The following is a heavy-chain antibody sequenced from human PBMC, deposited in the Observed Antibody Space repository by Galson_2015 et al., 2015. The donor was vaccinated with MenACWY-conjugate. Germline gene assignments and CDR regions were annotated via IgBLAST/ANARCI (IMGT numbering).Heavy chain of an antibody. D-gene: IGHD1-1*01. CDR2: SYSSGNT. V-gene: IGHV4-39*07. CDR3: SRVRGTTGTDS. Sequence: SETLSLTCTVSGDSISSKSYSWGWVRQPPGQGLEWIGTSYSSGNTHYNPSLKSRVTISVDTSENQFSLKLTSVTTADTAVYYCSRVRGTTGTDSWGQETLVSVSS. CDR1: GDSISSKSYS. J-gene: IGHJ4*02.